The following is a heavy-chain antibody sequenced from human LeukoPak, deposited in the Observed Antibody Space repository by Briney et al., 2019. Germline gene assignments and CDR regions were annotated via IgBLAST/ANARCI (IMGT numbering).Heavy chain of an antibody. Sequence: GGSLRLSCAASGFIFDDYGMSWVRQAPGKGLEWVSGINWNGDSTGYADSVKGRFTISRDNARNSLYLQMNSLRAEDTAVYYCARDGLAAATLHWCFDLWGRGTLVTVSS. CDR1: GFIFDDYG. V-gene: IGHV3-20*04. D-gene: IGHD2-15*01. CDR3: ARDGLAAATLHWCFDL. CDR2: INWNGDST. J-gene: IGHJ2*01.